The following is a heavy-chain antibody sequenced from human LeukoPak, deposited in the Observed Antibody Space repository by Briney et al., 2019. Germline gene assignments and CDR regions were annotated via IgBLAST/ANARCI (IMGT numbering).Heavy chain of an antibody. Sequence: GGSLRLSCAASGFTVSSNYMSWVRQAPGKGLEWVSAISGSGGSTYYADSVKGRFTISRDNSKNTLYLQMNSLRAEDTAVYYCAKGVIADIVVVTTLGYWGQGTLVTVSS. V-gene: IGHV3-23*01. D-gene: IGHD2-21*02. CDR3: AKGVIADIVVVTTLGY. J-gene: IGHJ4*02. CDR2: ISGSGGST. CDR1: GFTVSSNY.